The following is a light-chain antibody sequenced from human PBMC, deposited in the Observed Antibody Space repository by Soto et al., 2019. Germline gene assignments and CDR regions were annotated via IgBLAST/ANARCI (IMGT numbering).Light chain of an antibody. CDR1: QSVAKNY. CDR2: GAS. J-gene: IGKJ4*01. Sequence: ENVLTQSPDTLSLSPGERGTLSCRASQSVAKNYLAWYQQKPGQAPRLLIYGASSRATGIPDRSSGTGSGTDFTLTINRLEPEDLAVYSCQQYATSPLTFGGGTKVEIK. CDR3: QQYATSPLT. V-gene: IGKV3-20*01.